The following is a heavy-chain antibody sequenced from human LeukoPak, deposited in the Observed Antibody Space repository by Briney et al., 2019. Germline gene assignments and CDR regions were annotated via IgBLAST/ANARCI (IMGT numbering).Heavy chain of an antibody. J-gene: IGHJ4*02. CDR3: AKTLPYSGGWRATFDF. D-gene: IGHD6-19*01. CDR2: IHYIGST. CDR1: GYSISSGYY. V-gene: IGHV4-38-2*01. Sequence: SETLSLTCAVSGYSISSGYYWGWIRPPPGKGLEWIGNIHYIGSTYYNPSLKSRVTISVDTSTNQFSLKLSSVTAADTAVYYCAKTLPYSGGWRATFDFWGQGTLVTVSS.